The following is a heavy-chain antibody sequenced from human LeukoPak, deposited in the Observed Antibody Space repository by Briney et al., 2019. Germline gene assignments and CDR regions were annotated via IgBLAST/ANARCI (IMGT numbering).Heavy chain of an antibody. CDR2: ISFDESSE. D-gene: IGHD2-8*01. V-gene: IGHV3-30*03. CDR3: AREKYCTISDCLHGRFYFNL. CDR1: GFRFSTYS. Sequence: GGALILSCASSGFRFSTYSMQWVRQAPCRGLEWVAVISFDESSEFYADSVKGRFTISRDNPKNTLFLQMDTLRVEDSAVYYCAREKYCTISDCLHGRFYFNLWGQGALVTVSS. J-gene: IGHJ4*02.